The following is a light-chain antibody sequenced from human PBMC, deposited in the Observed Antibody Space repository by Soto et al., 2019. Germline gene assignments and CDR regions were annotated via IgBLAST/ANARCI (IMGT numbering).Light chain of an antibody. J-gene: IGKJ5*01. Sequence: EIVLTQSPGTLSLSPGERATLSCRTSQTITNNYLAWYQQKPGQAPRLLIYGASSGVTGIPDRFSGSGSGTDFTLTISRLEPEDFAVYYCQQYGTSPITFGQGTRLEIK. CDR2: GAS. CDR3: QQYGTSPIT. CDR1: QTITNNY. V-gene: IGKV3-20*01.